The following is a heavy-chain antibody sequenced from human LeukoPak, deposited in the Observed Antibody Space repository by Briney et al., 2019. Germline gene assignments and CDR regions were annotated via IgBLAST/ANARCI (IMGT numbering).Heavy chain of an antibody. J-gene: IGHJ4*02. V-gene: IGHV4-59*01. D-gene: IGHD5-18*01. CDR1: GGSISSYY. CDR2: IYYSGST. Sequence: NPSETLSLTCTASGGSISSYYWSWIRQPPGKGLEWIGYIYYSGSTNYNPSLKSRVTISVDTSKNQFSLRLSSLTAADTAVYYCARGALDTKTRFDYWGQGTLVTVSS. CDR3: ARGALDTKTRFDY.